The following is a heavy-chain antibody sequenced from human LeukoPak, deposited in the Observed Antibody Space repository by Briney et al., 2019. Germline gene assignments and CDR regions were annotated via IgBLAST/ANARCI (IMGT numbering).Heavy chain of an antibody. CDR2: ISWNSGSI. CDR1: GFTFDDYA. CDR3: AKDIGGQLLRSEGAFDI. Sequence: LSGGSLRLSCAASGFTFDDYAMHWVRQAPGKGLEWVSGISWNSGSIGYADSVKGRFTISRDNAKNSLYLQMNSLRAEDMALYYCAKDIGGQLLRSEGAFDIWGQGTMVTVSS. V-gene: IGHV3-9*03. D-gene: IGHD2-2*01. J-gene: IGHJ3*02.